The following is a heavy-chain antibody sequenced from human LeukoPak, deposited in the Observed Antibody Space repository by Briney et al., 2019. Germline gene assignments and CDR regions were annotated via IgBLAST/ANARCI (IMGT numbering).Heavy chain of an antibody. V-gene: IGHV3-9*01. CDR2: INWNSGII. CDR1: GFTFDDYA. D-gene: IGHD3-22*01. CDR3: AAGYDSSGYYVRYFEY. Sequence: GRSLRLSCAASGFTFDDYAMHWLRQAPGKGLEWVSGINWNSGIIGYADSVKGRFTISRDNAKNSLYLQMNSLRTDDTALYCCAAGYDSSGYYVRYFEYWGQGTLVTVSS. J-gene: IGHJ4*02.